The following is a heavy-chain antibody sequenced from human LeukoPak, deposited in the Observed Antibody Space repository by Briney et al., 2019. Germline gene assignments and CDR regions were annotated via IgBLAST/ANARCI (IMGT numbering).Heavy chain of an antibody. J-gene: IGHJ4*02. CDR2: IYYSGST. D-gene: IGHD2-15*01. Sequence: SETLSLTCTVSGVSSSSSYWSWIRQPPGKGLEWIGYIYYSGSTNYNPSLKSRVTISVDTSKNRFSLKLSSVTAADTAVYYCARLFIQRKGYCSGGSCYSRLAAPYYFDYWGQGTLVTVSS. CDR1: GVSSSSSY. CDR3: ARLFIQRKGYCSGGSCYSRLAAPYYFDY. V-gene: IGHV4-59*08.